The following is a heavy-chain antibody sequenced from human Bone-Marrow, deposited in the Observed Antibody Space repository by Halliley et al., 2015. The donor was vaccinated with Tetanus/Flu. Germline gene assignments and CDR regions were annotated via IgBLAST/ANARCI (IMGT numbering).Heavy chain of an antibody. J-gene: IGHJ4*02. CDR3: ARDHFESSPLPPFDL. CDR2: IIPVFGTV. V-gene: IGHV1-69*01. D-gene: IGHD3-22*01. Sequence: QVQLVQSGAELKQPGSSVKVSCKASGGTFSSHSFNWVRQAPGQGLEWMGAIIPVFGTVNLARKFQGGVSITADESKSTAYMELSRLRSAATAVYYWARDHFESSPLPPFDLWGQGTLVAVSS. CDR1: GGTFSSHS.